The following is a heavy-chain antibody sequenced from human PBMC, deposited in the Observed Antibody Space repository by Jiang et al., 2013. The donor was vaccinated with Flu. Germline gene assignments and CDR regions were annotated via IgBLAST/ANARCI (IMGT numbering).Heavy chain of an antibody. V-gene: IGHV4-39*01. CDR3: ARHPWLGFGDNWFDP. Sequence: GLDWIGSSSYSGSTYYNPSLKSRVTISVDTSKNQFSLKLNSVTAADTAVYYCARHPWLGFGDNWFDPWGQGTLVTVSA. J-gene: IGHJ5*02. D-gene: IGHD3-10*01. CDR2: SSYSGST.